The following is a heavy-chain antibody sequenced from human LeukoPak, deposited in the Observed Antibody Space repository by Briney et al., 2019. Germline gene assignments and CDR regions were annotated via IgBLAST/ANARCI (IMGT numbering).Heavy chain of an antibody. Sequence: GGSLRLSCAASGFTFSSYSMNWVRQAPGKGLEWVSAISGSGGSTYYGDSVKGRFTISRDNAKNSLYLQMNSLRAEDTAVYYCARNPDILTGQIDWGQGTLVTVSS. V-gene: IGHV3-21*01. CDR3: ARNPDILTGQID. J-gene: IGHJ4*02. CDR1: GFTFSSYS. CDR2: ISGSGGST. D-gene: IGHD3-9*01.